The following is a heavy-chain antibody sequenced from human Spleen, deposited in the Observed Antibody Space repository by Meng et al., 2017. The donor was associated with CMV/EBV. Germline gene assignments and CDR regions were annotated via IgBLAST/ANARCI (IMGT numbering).Heavy chain of an antibody. J-gene: IGHJ4*02. Sequence: GGSLRLSCAVSGFMFDDYSMHWVRQAQGKGPEWLLSLNWNSNHIGQAESVKGRFAISRDNAKNSLYLQMNSLRVEDTAVYYCVKDGFSYQSSGGTFESWGQGTRVTVSS. V-gene: IGHV3-9*01. CDR2: LNWNSNHI. CDR1: GFMFDDYS. D-gene: IGHD3-22*01. CDR3: VKDGFSYQSSGGTFES.